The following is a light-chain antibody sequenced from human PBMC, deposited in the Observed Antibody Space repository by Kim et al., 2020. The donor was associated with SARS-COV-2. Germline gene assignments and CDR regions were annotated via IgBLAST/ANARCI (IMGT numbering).Light chain of an antibody. J-gene: IGKJ1*01. CDR3: QQYGSSPRT. CDR1: QSVSSSH. CDR2: GAS. V-gene: IGKV3-20*01. Sequence: EIVLTQSPGTLSLSPGERATLSCRASQSVSSSHLAWYQQKPGQAPRLLIYGASSRAAGLPDRFSGSGSGTDFTLTISRLEAEDFAVYYCQQYGSSPRTFGQGTKVDIK.